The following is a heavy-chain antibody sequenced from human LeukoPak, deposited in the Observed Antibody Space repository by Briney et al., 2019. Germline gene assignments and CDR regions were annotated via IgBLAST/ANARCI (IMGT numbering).Heavy chain of an antibody. J-gene: IGHJ4*02. V-gene: IGHV3-48*03. Sequence: PGGSLRLSCAASGFTFSSYEMNWVRQAPGKGLEWVSYISQSGNTVYYADSVKGRFTISRDNAKNLLYLQMNSLRAEDTAVYYCARDDVEYNSTWYKGIFDYWGQGSLVTLSS. CDR2: ISQSGNTV. CDR1: GFTFSSYE. D-gene: IGHD6-13*01. CDR3: ARDDVEYNSTWYKGIFDY.